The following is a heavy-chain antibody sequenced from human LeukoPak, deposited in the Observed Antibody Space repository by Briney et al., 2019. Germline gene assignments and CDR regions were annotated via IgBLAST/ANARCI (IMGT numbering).Heavy chain of an antibody. CDR1: GYTFTSYY. CDR3: ARVWSGYFHYYMDV. CDR2: INPSGGST. V-gene: IGHV1-46*01. D-gene: IGHD3-3*01. J-gene: IGHJ6*03. Sequence: GASVKVSCKASGYTFTSYYMHWVRQAPGQGLEWMGIINPSGGSTSYAQKFQGRVTITRNTSISTAYMELSSLRSEDTAVYYCARVWSGYFHYYMDVWGKGTTVTVSS.